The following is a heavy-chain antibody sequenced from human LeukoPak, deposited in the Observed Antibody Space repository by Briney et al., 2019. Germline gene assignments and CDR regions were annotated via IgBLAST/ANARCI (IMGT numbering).Heavy chain of an antibody. CDR3: ARDPTGRYYFDY. V-gene: IGHV3-33*01. CDR2: IWYDGSNK. J-gene: IGHJ4*02. CDR1: GFTFSSYG. Sequence: GSLRLSCAASGFTFSSYGMHWVRQAPGKGLEWVAVIWYDGSNKYYADSVKGRFTISRDNSKNTLYLQMNSLRAEDTAVYYCARDPTGRYYFDYWGQGTLVTVSS. D-gene: IGHD1-26*01.